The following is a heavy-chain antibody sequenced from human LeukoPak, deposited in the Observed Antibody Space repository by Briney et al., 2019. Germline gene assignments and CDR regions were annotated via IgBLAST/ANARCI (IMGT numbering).Heavy chain of an antibody. D-gene: IGHD3-10*01. Sequence: GASVKVSCKASGGTFSSYTISWVRQAPGQGLEWMGRIIPILGIANYAQKFQGRVTINADKSTSTAYMELSSLRSEDTAVYYCARDRSSGSYLSYGMDVWGQGTTVTVSS. J-gene: IGHJ6*02. CDR2: IIPILGIA. CDR1: GGTFSSYT. V-gene: IGHV1-69*04. CDR3: ARDRSSGSYLSYGMDV.